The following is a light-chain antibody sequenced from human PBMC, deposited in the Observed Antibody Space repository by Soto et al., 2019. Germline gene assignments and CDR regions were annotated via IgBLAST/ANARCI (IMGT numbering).Light chain of an antibody. CDR3: QQYLSYPYT. CDR2: AAA. V-gene: IGKV1-8*01. Sequence: AIRMTQSPSSFSASTGDRVTITCRARQGISSYLAWYQQKPGKAPKILIYAAATLQRGAPSRFSASGSGTDFTLTISRLQSEDFATYYCQQYLSYPYTFGQGTKLEI. J-gene: IGKJ2*01. CDR1: QGISSY.